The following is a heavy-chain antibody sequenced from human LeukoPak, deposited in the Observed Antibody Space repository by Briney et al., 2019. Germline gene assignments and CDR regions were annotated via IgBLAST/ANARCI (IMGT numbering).Heavy chain of an antibody. CDR3: ATSGDILTGCQKVTLAY. D-gene: IGHD3-9*01. CDR2: IYYSGTT. Sequence: SETLSLTCFVCNVSISSKSYYWGWIRQSPGKGLKWMGSIYYSGTTYYNPSLKSRVTISVDASKNQFSLDLTSVTAAGTAVYYCATSGDILTGCQKVTLAYWGQRTLVSVSS. J-gene: IGHJ4*02. CDR1: NVSISSKSYY. V-gene: IGHV4-39*01.